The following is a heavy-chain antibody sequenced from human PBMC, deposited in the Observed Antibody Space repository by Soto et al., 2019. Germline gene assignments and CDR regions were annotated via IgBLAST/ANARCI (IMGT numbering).Heavy chain of an antibody. D-gene: IGHD3-9*01. J-gene: IGHJ4*01. CDR1: GYTFSDYA. V-gene: IGHV1-18*01. CDR3: VGCYGILGTCSACWPFVP. CDR2: ISASTRNT. Sequence: QVQLVQSGGEVKKPGASVKVSCQASGYTFSDYAISWVRQAPGQGLEWMGWISASTRNTDQAQNFQGRVIMTLDTSTNTSYREWGGVGFDDAAFYYFVGCYGILGTCSACWPFVPGGRGPLVTASS.